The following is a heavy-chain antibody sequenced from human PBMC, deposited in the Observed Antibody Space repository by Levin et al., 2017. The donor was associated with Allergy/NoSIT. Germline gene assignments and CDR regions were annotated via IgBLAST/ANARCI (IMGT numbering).Heavy chain of an antibody. CDR2: IWYDGSVK. V-gene: IGHV3-33*01. CDR3: ARGLPVTPVNMADDFDR. Sequence: GESLKISCAASGFTFSNYGIHWVRQAPGKGLEWVAVIWYDGSVKYYADSIKGRFTISRDNSKGTVYLQMNSLRAEDTAVYYCARGLPVTPVNMADDFDRWGQGTLVTVSS. D-gene: IGHD4-11*01. J-gene: IGHJ4*02. CDR1: GFTFSNYG.